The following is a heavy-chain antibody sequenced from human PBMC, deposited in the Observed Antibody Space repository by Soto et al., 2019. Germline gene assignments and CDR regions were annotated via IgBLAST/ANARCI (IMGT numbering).Heavy chain of an antibody. V-gene: IGHV3-48*02. D-gene: IGHD3-3*01. CDR1: GFTFSSYS. CDR3: ARDATIFGVVIISGMDV. CDR2: ISSSSSTI. J-gene: IGHJ6*02. Sequence: GGSLRLSCAASGFTFSSYSMNWVRQAPGKWLEWVSYISSSSSTIYYADSVKGRFTISRDNAKNSLYLQMNSLRDEDTAVYYCARDATIFGVVIISGMDVWGQGTTVTVSS.